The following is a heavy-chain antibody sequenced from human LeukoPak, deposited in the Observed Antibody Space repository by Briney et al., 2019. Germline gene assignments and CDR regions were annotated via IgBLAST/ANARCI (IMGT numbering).Heavy chain of an antibody. CDR3: AREGKSSSWSRYYYYGMDV. D-gene: IGHD6-13*01. V-gene: IGHV1-18*01. J-gene: IGHJ6*02. Sequence: ASVKVSCKASGYTFTSYGISWVRQAPGQGLGWMGWISAYNGNTNYAQKLQGRVTMTTDTSTSTAYMELRSLRSDDTAVYYCAREGKSSSWSRYYYYGMDVWGQGTTVTVSS. CDR2: ISAYNGNT. CDR1: GYTFTSYG.